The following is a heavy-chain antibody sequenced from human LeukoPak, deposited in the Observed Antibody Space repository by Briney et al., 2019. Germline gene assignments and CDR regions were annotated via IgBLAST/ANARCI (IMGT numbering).Heavy chain of an antibody. CDR3: ARDPWTNSDYDGFDY. J-gene: IGHJ4*02. Sequence: GGSLRLSCAASGFTFSSYSMNWVRQAPGRGLEWVSSISSSSSYIYYADSVKGRFTISRDNAKNSQYLQMNSLRAEDTAVYYCARDPWTNSDYDGFDYWGQGTLVTVSS. V-gene: IGHV3-21*01. D-gene: IGHD5-12*01. CDR1: GFTFSSYS. CDR2: ISSSSSYI.